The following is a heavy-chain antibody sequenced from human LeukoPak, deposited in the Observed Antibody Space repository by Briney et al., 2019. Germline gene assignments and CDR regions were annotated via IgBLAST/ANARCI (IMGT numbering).Heavy chain of an antibody. CDR2: IYYSGST. V-gene: IGHV4-39*07. J-gene: IGHJ5*02. Sequence: SETLSLTCTVSGGSISSSSYYWGWIRQPPGKGLEWIGGIYYSGSTYYNPSLKSRVTISVDTSKSQFSLKLSSVTAADTAVYYCARCLGGVLASGYSSRRWFDPWGQGTPVTVSS. CDR3: ARCLGGVLASGYSSRRWFDP. CDR1: GGSISSSSYY. D-gene: IGHD6-19*01.